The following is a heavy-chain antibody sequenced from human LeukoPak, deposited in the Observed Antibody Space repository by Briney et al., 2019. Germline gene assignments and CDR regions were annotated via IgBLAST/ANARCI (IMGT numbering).Heavy chain of an antibody. D-gene: IGHD4-11*01. CDR2: INPNSGGT. V-gene: IGHV1-2*02. CDR1: GYTFTGYY. Sequence: ASVKVSCKASGYTFTGYYVHWVRQAPGQGLEWMGWINPNSGGTNYAQKFQGRVTMTRDTSISTAYMELSRLRSDDTAVYYCARAGDSNYGPYYYGMDVWGQGITVTVSS. CDR3: ARAGDSNYGPYYYGMDV. J-gene: IGHJ6*02.